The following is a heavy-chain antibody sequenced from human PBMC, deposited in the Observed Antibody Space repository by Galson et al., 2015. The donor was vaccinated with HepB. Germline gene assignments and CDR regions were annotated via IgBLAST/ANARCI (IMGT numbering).Heavy chain of an antibody. CDR1: GFTFSSYS. D-gene: IGHD6-19*01. Sequence: SLRLSCAASGFTFSSYSMNWVRQAPGKGLEWVSYISSSSSTIYYADSVKGRFTISRDNAKNSLYLQMNSLRAEDTAVYYCAREAVMDWGQWLDNWYFDLWGRGTLVTVSS. J-gene: IGHJ2*01. CDR3: AREAVMDWGQWLDNWYFDL. V-gene: IGHV3-48*04. CDR2: ISSSSSTI.